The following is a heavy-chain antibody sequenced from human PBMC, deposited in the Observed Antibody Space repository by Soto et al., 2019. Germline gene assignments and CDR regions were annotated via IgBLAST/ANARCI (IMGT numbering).Heavy chain of an antibody. Sequence: EVQLLESGGGLVQPGGSLRLSCAASGFTFSSYAISWVRQAPGKGLGWVSAVSGSGGTTYYADSVKGRFTISRDNSKNTLYLQMNSLRAEDTAVYYCAESDGGFDYWGQGTLVTVSS. CDR3: AESDGGFDY. CDR1: GFTFSSYA. D-gene: IGHD2-21*02. V-gene: IGHV3-23*01. J-gene: IGHJ4*02. CDR2: VSGSGGTT.